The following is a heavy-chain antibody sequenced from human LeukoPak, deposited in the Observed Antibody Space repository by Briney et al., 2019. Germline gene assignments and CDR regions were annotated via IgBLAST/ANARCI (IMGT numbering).Heavy chain of an antibody. D-gene: IGHD6-13*01. Sequence: ASVKVSCKASGYTFTSYGISWVRPAPGQGLAWMGWISAYNGNTNYAQKLQGRVTMTTDTSTSTAYMELRSLRSDDTAVYYCARDRAAGTVGAFDIWGQGTMVTVSS. CDR2: ISAYNGNT. V-gene: IGHV1-18*01. CDR3: ARDRAAGTVGAFDI. CDR1: GYTFTSYG. J-gene: IGHJ3*02.